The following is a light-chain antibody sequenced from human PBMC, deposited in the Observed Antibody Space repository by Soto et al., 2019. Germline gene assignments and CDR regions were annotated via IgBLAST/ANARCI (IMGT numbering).Light chain of an antibody. CDR3: ISYTTSVTYV. CDR2: GVS. CDR1: SSDVGGYNY. V-gene: IGLV2-14*01. Sequence: QSALTQPASMSGSPGQSITISCTGTSSDVGGYNYVSWYQQHPGKAPKLMISGVSNRPSGVSNRFSGSKSGNTASLTISGLQTEDEADYYCISYTTSVTYVFGTGTKLTVL. J-gene: IGLJ1*01.